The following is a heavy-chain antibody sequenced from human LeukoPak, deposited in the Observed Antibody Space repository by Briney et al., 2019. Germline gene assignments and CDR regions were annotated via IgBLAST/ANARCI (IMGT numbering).Heavy chain of an antibody. V-gene: IGHV3-48*04. CDR1: GFTFSSYW. D-gene: IGHD3-22*01. CDR2: ISSSGSTI. J-gene: IGHJ4*02. Sequence: PGGSLRLSCAASGFTFSSYWMSWVRQAPGKGLEWVSYISSSGSTIYYADSVKGRFTTSRDNAKNSLYLQMNSLRAEDTAVYYCARGGGITMIVVVTANDYWGQGTLVTVSS. CDR3: ARGGGITMIVVVTANDY.